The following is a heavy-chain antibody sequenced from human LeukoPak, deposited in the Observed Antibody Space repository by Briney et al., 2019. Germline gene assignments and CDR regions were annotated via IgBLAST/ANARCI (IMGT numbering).Heavy chain of an antibody. CDR2: IYHTGST. CDR1: GFSISSDNY. Sequence: SETLSLTCAGSGFSISSDNYWGWIRQPPGKGLEWIGSIYHTGSTYYNPSLKSRVTISVDTSKNQFSLKLNSVTAADTAVYYCARLSYYYYYMDVWGRGTTVTVSS. D-gene: IGHD3-10*01. J-gene: IGHJ6*03. CDR3: ARLSYYYYYMDV. V-gene: IGHV4-38-2*01.